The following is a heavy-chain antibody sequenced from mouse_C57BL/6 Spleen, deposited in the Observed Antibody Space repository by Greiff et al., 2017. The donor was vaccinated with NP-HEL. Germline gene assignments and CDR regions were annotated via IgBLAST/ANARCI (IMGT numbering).Heavy chain of an antibody. D-gene: IGHD2-4*01. CDR3: AMTIYYYYDEGFAY. CDR2: IYPGSGST. CDR1: GYTFTSYW. Sequence: VQLQQPGAELVKPGASVKMSCKASGYTFTSYWITWVKQRPGQGLEWIGDIYPGSGSTNYNEKFKSKATLTVDTSSSTAYMQLSSLTSEDSAVYYCAMTIYYYYDEGFAYWGQGTLVTVSA. J-gene: IGHJ3*01. V-gene: IGHV1-55*01.